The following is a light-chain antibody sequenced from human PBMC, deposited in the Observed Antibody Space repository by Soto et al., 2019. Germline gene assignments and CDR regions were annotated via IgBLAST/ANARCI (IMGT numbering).Light chain of an antibody. CDR3: SSYTSSSTLWV. CDR2: EVS. J-gene: IGLJ3*02. Sequence: QSALTEPASVSGSPGQSITISCTGTSSDVGGYNYVSWYQQHPGKAPKLMIYEVSNRPSGVSNRFSGSKSGNTASLTISGIQGEDEADYYCSSYTSSSTLWVFGGGTKLTVL. V-gene: IGLV2-14*01. CDR1: SSDVGGYNY.